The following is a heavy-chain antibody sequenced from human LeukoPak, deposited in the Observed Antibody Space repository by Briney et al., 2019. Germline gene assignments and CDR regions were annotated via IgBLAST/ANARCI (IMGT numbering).Heavy chain of an antibody. V-gene: IGHV5-10-1*01. Sequence: GGSLQISCKGSGGGFTSYWISWGRRMPGKGGGGMGRIEPSDSYNNYSPSFQGHVTISADNSITTAYLQWSSLKASDTAMYYCARQGFGDIRDAFDIWGQGTMVTVSS. J-gene: IGHJ3*02. CDR2: IEPSDSYN. CDR3: ARQGFGDIRDAFDI. D-gene: IGHD3-16*01. CDR1: GGGFTSYW.